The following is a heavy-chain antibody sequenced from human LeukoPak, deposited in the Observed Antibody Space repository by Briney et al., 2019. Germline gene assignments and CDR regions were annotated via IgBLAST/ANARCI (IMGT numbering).Heavy chain of an antibody. Sequence: SETLSLTCAVYGGSFSGYYWSWIRQPPGKGLEWIGEINHSGSTNYNPSLKSRVTISVDTSKNQFSLKLRSVTAADTAVYYCARDPHGSDSWGQGTLVTVSS. D-gene: IGHD3-10*01. V-gene: IGHV4-34*01. CDR2: INHSGST. CDR3: ARDPHGSDS. CDR1: GGSFSGYY. J-gene: IGHJ4*02.